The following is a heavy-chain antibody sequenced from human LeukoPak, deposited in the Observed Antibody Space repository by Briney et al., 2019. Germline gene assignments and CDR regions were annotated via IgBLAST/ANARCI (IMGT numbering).Heavy chain of an antibody. D-gene: IGHD6-13*01. CDR3: AREWGIAAAGPSVGAFDI. CDR1: GGSFSGYY. Sequence: KPSETLSLTCAVYGGSFSGYYWSWIRQPPGKGLEWIGEINHSGSTNYNPSLKSRVTISVDTSKNQFSLKLSSVTAADTAVYYCAREWGIAAAGPSVGAFDIWGQGTMVTVSS. V-gene: IGHV4-34*01. J-gene: IGHJ3*02. CDR2: INHSGST.